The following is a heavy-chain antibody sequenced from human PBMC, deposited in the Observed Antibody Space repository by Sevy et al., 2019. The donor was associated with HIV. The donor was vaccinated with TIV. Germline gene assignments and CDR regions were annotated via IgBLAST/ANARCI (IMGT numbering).Heavy chain of an antibody. J-gene: IGHJ4*02. Sequence: GGSLRLSCAASGFTFSSYSMNWVRQAPGKGLEWVSSISSSSSYIYYADSVKDRFTISRDNAKNSLYLQMNSLRAEDTAVYYCARDLGGYSYGPIDYWGQGTLVTVSS. D-gene: IGHD5-18*01. CDR1: GFTFSSYS. CDR2: ISSSSSYI. V-gene: IGHV3-21*01. CDR3: ARDLGGYSYGPIDY.